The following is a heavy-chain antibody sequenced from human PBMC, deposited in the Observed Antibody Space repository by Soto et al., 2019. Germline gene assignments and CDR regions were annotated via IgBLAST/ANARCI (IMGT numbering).Heavy chain of an antibody. CDR2: IYPSDFET. V-gene: IGHV5-51*01. J-gene: IGHJ3*02. Sequence: PGESLKISCNGSTFTFPNYWIAWVRQMPGKGLEYLGIIYPSDFETKYSPSYQGKVTISSDSPINAIYLHLRSLRASDTGIFYCARPIYSSYEVIEVRGFGIRGQRIMVTGSS. CDR3: ARPIYSSYEVIEVRGFGI. D-gene: IGHD5-12*01. CDR1: TFTFPNYW.